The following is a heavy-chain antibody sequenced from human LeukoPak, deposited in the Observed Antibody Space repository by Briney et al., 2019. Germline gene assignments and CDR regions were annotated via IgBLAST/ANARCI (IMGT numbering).Heavy chain of an antibody. V-gene: IGHV1-46*01. D-gene: IGHD1-20*01. CDR1: GYTFTSYY. J-gene: IGHJ4*02. CDR3: ARDRLEVTGTTFFDY. Sequence: GASVKVSCKASGYTFTSYYMHWVRQAPGQGLEWMGIINPSGGSTSYAQKFQGRVTMTRDMSTSTVYMELSSLRSDDTAVYYCARDRLEVTGTTFFDYWGQGTLVTVSS. CDR2: INPSGGST.